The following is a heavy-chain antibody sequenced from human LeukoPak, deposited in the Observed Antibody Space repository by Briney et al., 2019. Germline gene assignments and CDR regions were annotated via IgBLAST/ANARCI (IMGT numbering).Heavy chain of an antibody. D-gene: IGHD6-13*01. J-gene: IGHJ3*02. CDR1: GFTFSSYW. CDR2: INQDGSGR. CDR3: ARDKAPAVSDI. V-gene: IGHV3-7*01. Sequence: GGSLRLSCAASGFTFSSYWMNWVRQAPGKGLEWVANINQDGSGRYYVDPVKGRFTISRDNAKNSLYLQMSSLRAEDTAVYYCARDKAPAVSDIWGLGTMVTVSS.